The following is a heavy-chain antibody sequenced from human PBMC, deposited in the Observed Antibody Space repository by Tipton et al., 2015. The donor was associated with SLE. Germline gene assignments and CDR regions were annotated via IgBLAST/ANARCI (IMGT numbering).Heavy chain of an antibody. CDR1: GFTFSSYE. CDR3: AREGIDRDGDDAFDI. V-gene: IGHV3-48*03. J-gene: IGHJ3*02. D-gene: IGHD7-27*01. Sequence: SLRLSCAASGFTFSSYEMNWVRQAPGKGLEWVSYISSSGSTIYYADSVKGRFTISRDNAKNSLYLQMNSLRAEDTAVYYCAREGIDRDGDDAFDIWGQGTMVTVSS. CDR2: ISSSGSTI.